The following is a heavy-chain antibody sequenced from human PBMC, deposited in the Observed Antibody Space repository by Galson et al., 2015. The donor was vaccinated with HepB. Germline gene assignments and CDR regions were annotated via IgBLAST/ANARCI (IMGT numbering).Heavy chain of an antibody. CDR2: ISSSGSSK. D-gene: IGHD6-13*01. J-gene: IGHJ4*02. CDR1: GFSFSSYE. CDR3: ARGRLTSRWSSPHFDY. V-gene: IGHV3-48*03. Sequence: SLRLSCAASGFSFSSYEMNWVRQAPGKGLEWVSYISSSGSSKYFADSVKGRFTISRDNAKNSLYLQMNSLRAEDTAVYYCARGRLTSRWSSPHFDYWGQGTQVTVSS.